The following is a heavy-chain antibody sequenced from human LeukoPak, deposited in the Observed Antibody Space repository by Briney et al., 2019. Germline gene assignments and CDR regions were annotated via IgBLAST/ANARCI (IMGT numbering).Heavy chain of an antibody. D-gene: IGHD2-2*01. CDR3: AKSIYSSTSCHEF. J-gene: IGHJ4*02. V-gene: IGHV3-30*18. CDR1: GFTFSSYG. Sequence: PGGSLRLSCAASGFTFSSYGMHWVRQAPGKRLEWVAVISYDGSNKYYADSVKGRFTISRDNSKNTLSLQMNSLRAEDTAVYYCAKSIYSSTSCHEFWGQGTLVTVSS. CDR2: ISYDGSNK.